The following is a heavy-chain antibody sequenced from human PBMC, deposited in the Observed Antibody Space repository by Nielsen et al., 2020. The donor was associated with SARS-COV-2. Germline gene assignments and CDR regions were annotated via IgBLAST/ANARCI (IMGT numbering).Heavy chain of an antibody. Sequence: SETLSLTCAVSGGSISSSNWWSWVRQPPGKGLEWIGEIYHSGSTNYNPSLKSRVTISVDKSKNQFSLKLSSVTAADTAVYYCARAEGGSLGELSPSMNFDYWGQGTLVTVSS. CDR1: GGSISSSNW. D-gene: IGHD3-16*02. J-gene: IGHJ4*02. CDR3: ARAEGGSLGELSPSMNFDY. V-gene: IGHV4-4*02. CDR2: IYHSGST.